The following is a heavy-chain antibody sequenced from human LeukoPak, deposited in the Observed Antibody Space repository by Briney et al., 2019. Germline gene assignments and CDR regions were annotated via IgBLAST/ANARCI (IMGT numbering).Heavy chain of an antibody. V-gene: IGHV3-21*04. CDR2: ISSSGSTI. J-gene: IGHJ6*03. Sequence: GGTLRLSCAASGFTFSSYGMSWVRQAPGKGLEWVSAISSSGSTIYYADSVKGRFTISRDNAKNSLYLQMNSLRAEDTAVYYCARVGTYPGYSSSWYYYYYYMDVWGKGTTVTISS. CDR3: ARVGTYPGYSSSWYYYYYYMDV. CDR1: GFTFSSYG. D-gene: IGHD6-13*01.